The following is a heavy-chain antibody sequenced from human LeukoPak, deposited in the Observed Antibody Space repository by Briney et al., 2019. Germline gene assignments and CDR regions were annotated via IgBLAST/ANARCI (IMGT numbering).Heavy chain of an antibody. CDR2: ITGSGGST. D-gene: IGHD6-13*01. CDR3: AISPGITAAGSDY. CDR1: GFTFNSYA. J-gene: IGHJ4*02. Sequence: PGGSLRLSCAASGFTFNSYAMRWVRQAPGRGLEWVSEITGSGGSTYYADSVTGRFTIFRDNSKNTVHLQMNSLRAEDTAIYYCAISPGITAAGSDYWGQGTLVTVSS. V-gene: IGHV3-23*01.